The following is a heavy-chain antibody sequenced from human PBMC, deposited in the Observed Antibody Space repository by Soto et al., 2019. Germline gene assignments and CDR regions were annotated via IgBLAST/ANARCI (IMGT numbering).Heavy chain of an antibody. D-gene: IGHD3-10*01. V-gene: IGHV3-21*01. CDR3: TRDRSSFMRGRIRGPYGGLDV. J-gene: IGHJ6*02. CDR2: INSVASYV. Sequence: QLVESGGGLVKPGGSLRVSCAASRFAFSSYSMHWVRQAPMKGLEWVASINSVASYVYYADSVEGRFTISRDNSKNSVYLQMNSLRAEVTAVYYCTRDRSSFMRGRIRGPYGGLDVWGPGTTVLVS. CDR1: RFAFSSYS.